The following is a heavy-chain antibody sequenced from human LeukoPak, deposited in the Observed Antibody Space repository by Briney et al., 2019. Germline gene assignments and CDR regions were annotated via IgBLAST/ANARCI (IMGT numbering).Heavy chain of an antibody. D-gene: IGHD4-23*01. J-gene: IGHJ2*01. CDR1: GFTFSSYD. Sequence: GGSLRLSCAASGFTFSSYDMHWVRQATGKGLEWVSAIGTAGDTYYPGSVKGRFTISRENAKNSLYLQMNSLRAGDTAVYYCARAMGNRVVTHGRGWYFDLWGRGTLVTVSS. V-gene: IGHV3-13*01. CDR3: ARAMGNRVVTHGRGWYFDL. CDR2: IGTAGDT.